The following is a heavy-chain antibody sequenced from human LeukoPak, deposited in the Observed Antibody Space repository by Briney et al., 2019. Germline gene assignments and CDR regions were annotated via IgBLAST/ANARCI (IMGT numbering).Heavy chain of an antibody. CDR1: GFTFSSYG. J-gene: IGHJ4*02. Sequence: PGGSLRLSCAASGFTFSSYGMHWVRQAPGKGLEWVAFIRYDGSNKYYADSVKGRFTISRGNSKNTLYLQMNSLRAEDTAVYYCAKDHHIVVVPAANQYYFDYWGQGTLVTVSS. V-gene: IGHV3-30*02. CDR2: IRYDGSNK. CDR3: AKDHHIVVVPAANQYYFDY. D-gene: IGHD2-2*01.